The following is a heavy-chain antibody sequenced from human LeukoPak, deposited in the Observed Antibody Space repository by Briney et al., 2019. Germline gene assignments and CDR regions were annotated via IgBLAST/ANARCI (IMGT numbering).Heavy chain of an antibody. CDR2: ISWNCGNI. Sequence: GGSLRLSCAASGFHFKNYAMHWVRLAPGKDLEWVSSISWNCGNIDYADSVKGRFTLSRDNAKNSLHLQMNSLRAEDTALYYCAKSGTYSSSSGYIDSWGQGTLVTVSS. CDR1: GFHFKNYA. D-gene: IGHD6-6*01. J-gene: IGHJ4*02. V-gene: IGHV3-9*01. CDR3: AKSGTYSSSSGYIDS.